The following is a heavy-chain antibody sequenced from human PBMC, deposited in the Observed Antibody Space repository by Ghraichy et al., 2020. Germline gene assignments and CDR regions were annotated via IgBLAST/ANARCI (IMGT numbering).Heavy chain of an antibody. CDR1: GDSIISNNW. CDR2: IFHSGST. V-gene: IGHV4-4*02. CDR3: AREIDQLRYFDS. J-gene: IGHJ4*02. D-gene: IGHD2-2*01. Sequence: SETLSPTCAVSGDSIISNNWWSWVRQPPGKGLEWIGEIFHSGSTNYNPSLKSRITISLDKSKNQFSLKMTSVTAADTAVYYCAREIDQLRYFDSWGQGTLVTVSS.